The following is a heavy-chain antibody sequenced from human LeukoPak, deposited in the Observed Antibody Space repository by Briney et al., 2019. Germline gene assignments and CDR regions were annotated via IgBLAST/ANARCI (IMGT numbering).Heavy chain of an antibody. CDR1: GESFSDNY. V-gene: IGHV4-34*01. CDR3: ASPTTVTTSAYRAFDI. CDR2: INHSGST. Sequence: SETLSLTCAVYGESFSDNYWSWIRQPPGKGLEWIGEINHSGSTNYSPSLRSRVTISVDTSKNQFSLNLRSVTAADTAVYYCASPTTVTTSAYRAFDIWGQGTMVTVSA. J-gene: IGHJ3*02. D-gene: IGHD4-17*01.